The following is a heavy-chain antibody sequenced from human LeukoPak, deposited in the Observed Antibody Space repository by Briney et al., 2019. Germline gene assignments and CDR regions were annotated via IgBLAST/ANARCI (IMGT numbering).Heavy chain of an antibody. CDR1: GFTFSSYA. CDR3: VRDGQLPLFDY. J-gene: IGHJ4*02. V-gene: IGHV3-49*04. D-gene: IGHD4-23*01. CDR2: IRSKLYGETK. Sequence: GGSLRLSCAASGFTFSSYAMTWVRQAPGKGLEWVGFIRSKLYGETKEYAASVKGRFNVSRDDSKSIGYLQMNSLKTEDTAVYYCVRDGQLPLFDYWGQGTLVTVSS.